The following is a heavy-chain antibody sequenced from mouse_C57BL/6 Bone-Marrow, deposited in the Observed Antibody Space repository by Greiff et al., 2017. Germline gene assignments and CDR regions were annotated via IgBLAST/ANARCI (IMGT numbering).Heavy chain of an antibody. CDR1: GYTFTDYN. J-gene: IGHJ1*03. CDR2: INPNNGGT. V-gene: IGHV1-18*01. D-gene: IGHD1-1*01. CDR3: ARWYYYGTPSYWYFDV. Sequence: DVHLVESGPELVKPGASVKIPCKASGYTFTDYNMDWVKQSHGKSLEWIGDINPNNGGTIYNQKFKGKATLTVDKSSSTAYMELRSLTSEDTAVYYCARWYYYGTPSYWYFDVWGTGTTVTVSS.